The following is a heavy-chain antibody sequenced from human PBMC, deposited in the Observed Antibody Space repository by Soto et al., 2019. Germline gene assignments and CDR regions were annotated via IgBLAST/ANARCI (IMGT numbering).Heavy chain of an antibody. J-gene: IGHJ4*02. V-gene: IGHV1-69*13. Sequence: SVKVSCKASGGTFSSYAISWVRQAPGQGLEWMGGIIPIFGTANYAQKFQGRVTITADESTSTAYMELSSLRSEDTAVYYCERPDKVTTTGFDYWGQGTLVTVSS. CDR1: GGTFSSYA. CDR3: ERPDKVTTTGFDY. CDR2: IIPIFGTA. D-gene: IGHD4-17*01.